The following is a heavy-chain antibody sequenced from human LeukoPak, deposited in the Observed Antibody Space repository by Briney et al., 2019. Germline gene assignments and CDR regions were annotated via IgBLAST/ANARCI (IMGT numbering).Heavy chain of an antibody. CDR1: GYTLAAYY. Sequence: ASVKVSCKASGYTLAAYYMHWLRQAPGQRPEWLGWINPDGGDTNYAQKFQGRVTMTRDTSITTVSLELSRLTSDDTAAYYCARGVAAAGKSSTFDYWGQGTLVTVSS. J-gene: IGHJ4*02. CDR2: INPDGGDT. D-gene: IGHD6-25*01. CDR3: ARGVAAAGKSSTFDY. V-gene: IGHV1-2*02.